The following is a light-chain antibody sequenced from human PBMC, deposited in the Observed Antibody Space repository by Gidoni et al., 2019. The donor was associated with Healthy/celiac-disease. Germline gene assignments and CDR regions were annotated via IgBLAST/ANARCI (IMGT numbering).Light chain of an antibody. CDR3: QQSYSTPVT. CDR1: QSISSY. V-gene: IGKV1-39*01. Sequence: DLQMTQSPSSLPASVGDRVTLTCRASQSISSYLNWYQQKPGKAPKLLIYAASNLQSGVPSRFSGSGSGTDFTLTISSLQPEDFATYYCQQSYSTPVTFGQGTKVEIK. CDR2: AAS. J-gene: IGKJ1*01.